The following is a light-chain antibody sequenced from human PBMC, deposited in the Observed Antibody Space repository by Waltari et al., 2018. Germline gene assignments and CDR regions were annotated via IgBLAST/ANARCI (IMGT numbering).Light chain of an antibody. Sequence: QSALTQPPSASGSPGQSVTISCTGTSSDVGAYNYVSWYQQHPGKAPKLIIYEVNKRPSGVPDRVSGSKSGNTASLTVAGLQADDEADYYCGSFVASKVFGGGTKLTVL. J-gene: IGLJ2*01. CDR3: GSFVASKV. CDR2: EVN. CDR1: SSDVGAYNY. V-gene: IGLV2-8*01.